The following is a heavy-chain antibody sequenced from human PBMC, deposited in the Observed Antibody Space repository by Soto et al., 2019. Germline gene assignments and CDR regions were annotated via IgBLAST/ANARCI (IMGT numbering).Heavy chain of an antibody. Sequence: QVQLQESGPGLVKPSQTLSLTCTVSGGSISSGDYYWSWIRQPPGKGLEWIGYIYYSGSTYYNPSLKGRVTISVDTSKHPFALKLSSVTAADTAVYYCARDGPPDSTVGSGFDPWGQGTLVTVSS. J-gene: IGHJ5*02. CDR3: ARDGPPDSTVGSGFDP. CDR2: IYYSGST. V-gene: IGHV4-30-4*01. D-gene: IGHD1-26*01. CDR1: GGSISSGDYY.